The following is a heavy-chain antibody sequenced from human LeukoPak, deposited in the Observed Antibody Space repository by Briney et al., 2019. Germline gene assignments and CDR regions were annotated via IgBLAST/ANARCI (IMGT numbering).Heavy chain of an antibody. V-gene: IGHV1-8*01. CDR1: GYTFTSYD. D-gene: IGHD6-19*01. Sequence: ASVKVSCKASGYTFTSYDINWVRQGTGQGLEWMGWMNPNSGNTGYAQKFQGRVTMTRNTSISTAYMELSSLRAGDTAVYYCAKDDDSSGWYFIDIPKNAFDIWGQGTMVTVSS. CDR3: AKDDDSSGWYFIDIPKNAFDI. CDR2: MNPNSGNT. J-gene: IGHJ3*02.